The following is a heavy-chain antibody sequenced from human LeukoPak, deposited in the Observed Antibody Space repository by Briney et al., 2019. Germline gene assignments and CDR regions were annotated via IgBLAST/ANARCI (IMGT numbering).Heavy chain of an antibody. J-gene: IGHJ5*02. CDR2: ISSNGGST. D-gene: IGHD6-19*01. CDR1: GFTFSSYA. Sequence: GGSLRLSCAASGFTFSSYAMHWVRQAPGKGLEYVSAISSNGGSTYYANSVKGRFTISRDNSKNTLYLQMGSLRAEDMAVYYCASSGWYSGWFDPWGQGTLVTVSS. CDR3: ASSGWYSGWFDP. V-gene: IGHV3-64*01.